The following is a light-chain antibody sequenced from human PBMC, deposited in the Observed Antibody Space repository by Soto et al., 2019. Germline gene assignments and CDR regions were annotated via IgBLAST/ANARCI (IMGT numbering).Light chain of an antibody. Sequence: SALTQPRSVSGSPGQSVTISCTGTSSDVGGYHSVSWYQQYPDRAPKFIIYDVSKRPSGVPDRFSGSKSGNTASLTISGLQAEDEADYYCCSYAGSYTYVFGTGTKVTVL. CDR1: SSDVGGYHS. CDR2: DVS. V-gene: IGLV2-11*01. CDR3: CSYAGSYTYV. J-gene: IGLJ1*01.